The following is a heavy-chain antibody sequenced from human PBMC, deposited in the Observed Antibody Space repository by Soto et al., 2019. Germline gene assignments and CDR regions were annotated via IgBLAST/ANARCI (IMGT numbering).Heavy chain of an antibody. Sequence: QVQLQESGPGLVKPSGTLSLTCAVSGGSVSSSNWWTWVRQPPGKGLEWIGEIYHSGSTNYNPSRKSRVTISVHKSKNQFSLKLSSVTAAATAVYYCARGIFTTIVVGGGDDAFDIWGQGTMVTVSS. CDR3: ARGIFTTIVVGGGDDAFDI. CDR2: IYHSGST. J-gene: IGHJ3*02. D-gene: IGHD3-22*01. V-gene: IGHV4-4*02. CDR1: GGSVSSSNW.